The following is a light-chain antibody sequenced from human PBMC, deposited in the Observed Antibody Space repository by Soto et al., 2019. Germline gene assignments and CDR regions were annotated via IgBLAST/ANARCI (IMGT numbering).Light chain of an antibody. CDR3: SSYTSISTYV. CDR2: DVT. V-gene: IGLV2-14*01. Sequence: SVLTQAASGSGAPVGSIPISSTRTSNDVGGYNFVSWYQQHPDKAPKLKIYDVTNRPSGVSNRFSGSKSGNTASLTISGLQAEDEADYYCSSYTSISTYVFGTGTKVTVL. CDR1: SNDVGGYNF. J-gene: IGLJ1*01.